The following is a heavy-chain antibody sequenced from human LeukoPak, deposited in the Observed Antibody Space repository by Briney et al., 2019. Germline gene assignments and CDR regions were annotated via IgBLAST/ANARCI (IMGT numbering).Heavy chain of an antibody. Sequence: PGGSLRLSCAASGFTFSSYAMHWVRQAPGKGLEWVAVISYDGSNKYYADSVKGRFTISRDNSKNTLYLQMNSLRAEDTAVYYCAKDSPILSLDYWGQGTLVTVSS. CDR1: GFTFSSYA. V-gene: IGHV3-30*04. CDR3: AKDSPILSLDY. J-gene: IGHJ4*02. CDR2: ISYDGSNK.